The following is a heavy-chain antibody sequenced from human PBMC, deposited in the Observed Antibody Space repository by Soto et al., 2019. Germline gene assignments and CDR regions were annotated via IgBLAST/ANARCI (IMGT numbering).Heavy chain of an antibody. CDR1: GFTFDEDA. D-gene: IGHD4-4*01. CDR3: ASLQYPQAY. Sequence: GGSLRLSCAASGFTFDEDAMHWVRQAPGKGLEWVSGISWNSGSIGYVDSVKGRFTISRDNAKNSLYLQMNSLRAEDTALYYCASLQYPQAYWGQGTLVTVSS. CDR2: ISWNSGSI. J-gene: IGHJ4*02. V-gene: IGHV3-9*01.